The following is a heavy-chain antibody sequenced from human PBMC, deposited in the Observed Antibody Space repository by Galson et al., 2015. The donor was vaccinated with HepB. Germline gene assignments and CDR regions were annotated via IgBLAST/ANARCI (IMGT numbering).Heavy chain of an antibody. CDR1: GFTFSNYA. D-gene: IGHD5-18*01. CDR3: AKRGFSYGLTSGSYDF. V-gene: IGHV3-23*01. CDR2: ISGSGVST. J-gene: IGHJ4*02. Sequence: SLRLSCAASGFTFSNYAMSWVRQAPGKGLERVSVISGSGVSTYYADSGKGRFTISRDNSKNTLYVQMNSLRAEDTAVYYCAKRGFSYGLTSGSYDFWGQGTLVTVSS.